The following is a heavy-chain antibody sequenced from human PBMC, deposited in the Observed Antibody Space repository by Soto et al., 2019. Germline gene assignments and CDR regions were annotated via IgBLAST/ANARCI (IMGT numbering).Heavy chain of an antibody. D-gene: IGHD2-21*02. J-gene: IGHJ6*03. CDR3: ASNRVVTPGYYYMDV. CDR2: ISGSGGST. V-gene: IGHV3-23*01. Sequence: GGSLRLSCAASGFTLSSYAMSWVRQAPGKGLEWVSTISGSGGSTYYADSVRGRFTISRDHSKSTLLLQMNSLRADDAAVYYCASNRVVTPGYYYMDVWGKGTTVTVSS. CDR1: GFTLSSYA.